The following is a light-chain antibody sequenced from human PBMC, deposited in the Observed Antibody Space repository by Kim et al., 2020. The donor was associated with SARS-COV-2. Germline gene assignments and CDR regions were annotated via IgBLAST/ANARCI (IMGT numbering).Light chain of an antibody. CDR2: DVT. J-gene: IGLJ3*02. V-gene: IGLV2-11*03. CDR1: SSNDGTYNY. CDR3: CSYAGGPWV. Sequence: PGQYVPFSCTDSSSNDGTYNYVSWYQQHPGQTPKVILYDVTQRPSGVPDRFSGSKSGNTASLTISGVQTEDEAGYYCCSYAGGPWVFGGGTQLTVL.